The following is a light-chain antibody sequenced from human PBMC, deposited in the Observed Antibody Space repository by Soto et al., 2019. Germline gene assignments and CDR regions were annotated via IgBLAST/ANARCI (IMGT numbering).Light chain of an antibody. CDR2: DVS. J-gene: IGLJ1*01. Sequence: QSALAQPASVSGSPGQSITISCTGTSTDVGGDNYVSWYQQYPGKAPKLIIYDVSSRPSGVSDRFSGSKSGNTASLTISGLQAEDEADYYCNSYTSATTLRGVFGVGTKVTVL. V-gene: IGLV2-14*03. CDR1: STDVGGDNY. CDR3: NSYTSATTLRGV.